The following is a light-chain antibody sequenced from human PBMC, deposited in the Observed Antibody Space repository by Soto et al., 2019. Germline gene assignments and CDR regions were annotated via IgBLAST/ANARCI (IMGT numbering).Light chain of an antibody. Sequence: EIVLTQSPGTLSLSPGERATLSCRASQSVSSTYIAWYQQNPGQAPRLLIYGASSRATGIPDRFSGSGSGTDFTLTISRLEPEDFGVYSCQQYGRSPPFTFGQGTKVEIK. CDR2: GAS. CDR1: QSVSSTY. J-gene: IGKJ2*01. CDR3: QQYGRSPPFT. V-gene: IGKV3-20*01.